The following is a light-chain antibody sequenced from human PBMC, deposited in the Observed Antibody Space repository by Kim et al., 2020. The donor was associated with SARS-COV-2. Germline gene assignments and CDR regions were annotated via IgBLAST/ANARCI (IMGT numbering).Light chain of an antibody. CDR3: QQYDNLPTIT. V-gene: IGKV1-33*01. J-gene: IGKJ5*01. CDR1: QDISNY. Sequence: DIQMTQSPSSLSSSVGDRVTITCQASQDISNYLNWYQQNPGKAHKLLIYDASNLETGVPSRFSGSGSGTDFTFTISSLQPEDIATYYCQQYDNLPTITFGQGTRLEIK. CDR2: DAS.